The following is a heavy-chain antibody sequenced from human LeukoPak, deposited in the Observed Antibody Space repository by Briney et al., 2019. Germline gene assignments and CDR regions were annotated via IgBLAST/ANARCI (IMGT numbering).Heavy chain of an antibody. CDR3: ARFQCSGGGCCIACFSMDV. V-gene: IGHV3-21*01. Sequence: PGGSLRLSCAASGFIFSTYDMSWVRQAPGKGLEWVSSIDTSSSYIYYADSVRGRFAIYRDNAKNSLYLQMNSLRADDTALYYCARFQCSGGGCCIACFSMDVWGQGTTVTVSS. CDR1: GFIFSTYD. J-gene: IGHJ6*02. CDR2: IDTSSSYI. D-gene: IGHD2-15*01.